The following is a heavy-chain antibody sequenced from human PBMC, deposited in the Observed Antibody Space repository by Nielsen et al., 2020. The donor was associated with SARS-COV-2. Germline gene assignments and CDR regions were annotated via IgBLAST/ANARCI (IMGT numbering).Heavy chain of an antibody. CDR1: GYIFTRYA. Sequence: ASVKVSCKASGYIFTRYAMHWVRQAPGQRLEWMGWITAGNGNTKYSQKFQGRVTITRDTSASTAYMELSSLRSEDTAVYYCATVPVAAAGYYYYYGMDVWGQGTTVTVSS. D-gene: IGHD6-13*01. CDR2: ITAGNGNT. CDR3: ATVPVAAAGYYYYYGMDV. J-gene: IGHJ6*02. V-gene: IGHV1-3*01.